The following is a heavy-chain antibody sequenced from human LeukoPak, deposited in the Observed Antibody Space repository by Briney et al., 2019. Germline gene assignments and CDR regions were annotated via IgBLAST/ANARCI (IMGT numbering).Heavy chain of an antibody. CDR2: IYYSGST. V-gene: IGHV4-61*01. D-gene: IGHD6-13*01. CDR3: AANVRGSWYSFDY. J-gene: IGHJ4*02. Sequence: PSETLSLTCTVSGGSISSGSYYWSWIRQPPGKGLEWIGYIYYSGSTNYNPSLKSRVTTSVDTSKNQFSLKLSSVTAADTAVYYCAANVRGSWYSFDYWGQGTLVTVSS. CDR1: GGSISSGSYY.